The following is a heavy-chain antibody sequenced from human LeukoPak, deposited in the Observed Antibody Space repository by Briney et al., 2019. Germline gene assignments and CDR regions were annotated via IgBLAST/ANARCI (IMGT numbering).Heavy chain of an antibody. Sequence: GASVNVSRKTSGYTFTSFDINWVRQAPGQGLEWIGWMNPNSANTGYAQKFQGRVTISRNISIGTAYMELSSLTFEAPAVYYCARGVTVFGVAPDHWGQGTLVTVSS. J-gene: IGHJ4*02. D-gene: IGHD3-3*01. CDR1: GYTFTSFD. CDR2: MNPNSANT. CDR3: ARGVTVFGVAPDH. V-gene: IGHV1-8*01.